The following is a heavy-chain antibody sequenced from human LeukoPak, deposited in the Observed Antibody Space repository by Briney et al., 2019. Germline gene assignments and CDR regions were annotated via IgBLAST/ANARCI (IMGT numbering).Heavy chain of an antibody. D-gene: IGHD5-12*01. V-gene: IGHV3-30-3*01. Sequence: PGGFLRLSCAASGFTFSSYAMHWVRQAPGKGLEWVAVISYDGSNKYYADSVKGRFTISRDNSKNTLYLQMNSLRAEDTAVYYCAREASHKRGYSGYEVYYYGMDVWGQGTTVTVSS. CDR1: GFTFSSYA. CDR2: ISYDGSNK. CDR3: AREASHKRGYSGYEVYYYGMDV. J-gene: IGHJ6*02.